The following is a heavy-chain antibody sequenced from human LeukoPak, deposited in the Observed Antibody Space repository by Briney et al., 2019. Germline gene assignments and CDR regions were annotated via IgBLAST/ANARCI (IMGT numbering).Heavy chain of an antibody. CDR2: ISGSGGST. D-gene: IGHD3-22*01. V-gene: IGHV3-23*01. J-gene: IGHJ4*02. CDR1: GFTFSSYA. CDR3: AKDPRPKYYYDSSGYYYGLDY. Sequence: PGGSLRLSCAASGFTFSSYAMSWVRQAPGKGLEWVSAISGSGGSTYYADSVKGRFTISRDNSKNTLYLQMNSLRAEDTAVYYCAKDPRPKYYYDSSGYYYGLDYWGQGTLVTVSS.